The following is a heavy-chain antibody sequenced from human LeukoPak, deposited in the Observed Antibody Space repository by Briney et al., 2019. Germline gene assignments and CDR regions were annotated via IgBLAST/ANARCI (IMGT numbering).Heavy chain of an antibody. CDR2: ISSSSSSI. CDR1: GFSFTSYS. CDR3: ATRISGSGRDPFDY. D-gene: IGHD3-10*01. Sequence: GGSLRLSCAPSGFSFTSYSMNWVRQAPGKGLEWVSSISSSSSSIYYVDSVKGRFTISRDNAKNSLYLQMNSLGAEDTAVYYCATRISGSGRDPFDYWGQGTLVTVSS. V-gene: IGHV3-21*01. J-gene: IGHJ4*02.